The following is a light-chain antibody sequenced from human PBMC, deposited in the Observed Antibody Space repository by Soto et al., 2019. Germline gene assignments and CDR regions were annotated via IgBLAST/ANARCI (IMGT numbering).Light chain of an antibody. V-gene: IGKV3-15*01. CDR1: QSVSSN. Sequence: EIVMTQSPATLSVSPGERATLSCRASQSVSSNLAWYQQKPGQATRLIIYGASTRATGIPARFSGSVSGTEFTLTLGSLQSEDFAVYYCQQYHHWPPITFGQGTRLE. CDR2: GAS. J-gene: IGKJ5*01. CDR3: QQYHHWPPIT.